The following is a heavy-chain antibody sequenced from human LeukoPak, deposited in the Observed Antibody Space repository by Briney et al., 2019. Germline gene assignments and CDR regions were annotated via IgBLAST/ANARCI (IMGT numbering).Heavy chain of an antibody. V-gene: IGHV3-72*01. CDR1: GFTFSDHY. CDR3: RGLGVYDGDY. CDR2: SRNQADSYTT. Sequence: SGGSLRLSCAASGFTFSDHYLDWVRQAPGKGLEWVGRSRNQADSYTTQYAASVKGRFIISRDDSKKSLYLQMNSLKTEDTAVYFCRGLGVYDGDYWGQGTLVTVSS. J-gene: IGHJ4*02. D-gene: IGHD5/OR15-5a*01.